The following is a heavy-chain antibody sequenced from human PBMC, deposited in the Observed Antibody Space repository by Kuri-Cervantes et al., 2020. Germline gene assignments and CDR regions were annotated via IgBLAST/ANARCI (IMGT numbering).Heavy chain of an antibody. V-gene: IGHV3-30-3*01. CDR2: ISYDGSNK. Sequence: GGSLRLSCAASGFTFSSYAMHWVRQAPGKGLEWVAVISYDGSNKYYADSVKGRFTISRDNSKNTLYLQMNSLRAEDTAVYYCARGSQWLVPDDAFDIWGQGTMVTVSS. CDR1: GFTFSSYA. J-gene: IGHJ3*02. D-gene: IGHD6-19*01. CDR3: ARGSQWLVPDDAFDI.